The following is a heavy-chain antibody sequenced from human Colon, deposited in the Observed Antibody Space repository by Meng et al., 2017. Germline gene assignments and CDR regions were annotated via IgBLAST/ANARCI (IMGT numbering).Heavy chain of an antibody. CDR2: FNPIIGLG. Sequence: QVPLVQSGSEVKNPGSSVKVSCKTSGGTFNSLTLSWVRHAPGQGLQWMGRFNPIIGLGNYAQEFQGRVTITADESSSTAYMVVTSLKFEDTAVYHCVTGRSGYGYFQPWGQGTLVTVSS. D-gene: IGHD5-18*01. V-gene: IGHV1-69*02. J-gene: IGHJ1*01. CDR3: VTGRSGYGYFQP. CDR1: GGTFNSLT.